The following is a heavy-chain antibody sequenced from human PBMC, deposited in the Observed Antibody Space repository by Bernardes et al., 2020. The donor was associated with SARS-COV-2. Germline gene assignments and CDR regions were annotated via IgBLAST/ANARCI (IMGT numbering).Heavy chain of an antibody. V-gene: IGHV1-24*01. Sequence: ASVKVSCKVSGYPLTELSMHWVRQAPGKGLEWMGGFDPEDGETIYAQKFQGRVTMTEDTSTDTAYMELSSLRSEDTAVYYCATAIAAAGTPGNYYYYYGMDVWGQGTTVTVSS. CDR3: ATAIAAAGTPGNYYYYYGMDV. D-gene: IGHD6-13*01. CDR1: GYPLTELS. CDR2: FDPEDGET. J-gene: IGHJ6*02.